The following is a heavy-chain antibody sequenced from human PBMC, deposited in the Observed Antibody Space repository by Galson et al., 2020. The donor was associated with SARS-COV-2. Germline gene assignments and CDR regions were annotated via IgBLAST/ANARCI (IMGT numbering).Heavy chain of an antibody. CDR3: SRIIVTAYYFSYMDV. J-gene: IGHJ6*03. CDR2: IFHSGYT. Sequence: RPSETLSLTCAVSGGSISSSDWWGWVRQPPGKGLEWIGEIFHSGYTNYNPSLKSRVTMSVDTSKNQFSLKLSSVTAADTALYYCSRIIVTAYYFSYMDVWGKGTTVTVSS. V-gene: IGHV4-4*02. CDR1: GGSISSSDW. D-gene: IGHD2-21*02.